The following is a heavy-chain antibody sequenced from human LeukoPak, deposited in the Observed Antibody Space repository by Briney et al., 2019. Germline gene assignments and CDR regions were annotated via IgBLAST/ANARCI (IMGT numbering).Heavy chain of an antibody. CDR3: ARDRSTNSYAEYFFDY. CDR2: IKQDGSEK. V-gene: IGHV3-7*01. CDR1: GFTFSSYW. D-gene: IGHD5-18*01. Sequence: PGGSLRLSCAASGFTFSSYWMSWVRQAPGKGLEWVANIKQDGSEKYYVDSVKGRFTISRDNAKNSLYLQMNSLRAEDTAVYYCARDRSTNSYAEYFFDYWGQGTLVTVSS. J-gene: IGHJ4*02.